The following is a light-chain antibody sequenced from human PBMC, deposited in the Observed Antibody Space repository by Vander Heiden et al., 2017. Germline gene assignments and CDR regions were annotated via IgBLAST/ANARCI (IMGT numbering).Light chain of an antibody. J-gene: IGKJ2*01. CDR1: QSVLYSLNNKNY. Sequence: DIVMTQSPDSLAGSLGERATINCKSSQSVLYSLNNKNYLAWYQQKPGQPPKLLIYWASTRESGVPDRFSGSGSGTDFTLTISSLQAEDVAVYYCQQYYSTPYTFGQGTKLEIK. CDR3: QQYYSTPYT. CDR2: WAS. V-gene: IGKV4-1*01.